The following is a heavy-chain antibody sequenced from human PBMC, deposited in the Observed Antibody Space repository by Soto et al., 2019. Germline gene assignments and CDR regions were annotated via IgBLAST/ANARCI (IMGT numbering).Heavy chain of an antibody. Sequence: EVQLVESGGGLVQPGGSLRLSCSASGFTLIEYEMNWVRQAPGKGLEWVSYFSSGGTTLYYADSVKGRFTISRDNARNSLYLHMNSLRVEDTAVYFCAGSPLRSGWYYFDNCGQGTLFTVSS. CDR2: FSSGGTTL. V-gene: IGHV3-48*03. CDR1: GFTLIEYE. CDR3: AGSPLRSGWYYFDN. D-gene: IGHD6-19*01. J-gene: IGHJ4*02.